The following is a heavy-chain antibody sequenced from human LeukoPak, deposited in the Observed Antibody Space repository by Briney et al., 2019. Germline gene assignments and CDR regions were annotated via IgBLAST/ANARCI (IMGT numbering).Heavy chain of an antibody. CDR2: ISSSSSYI. CDR3: ARSYCGGDCFRYYYGMDV. CDR1: GFTFSSYS. D-gene: IGHD2-21*02. J-gene: IGHJ6*02. Sequence: GGSLRLSCAASGFTFSSYSMNWVRQAPGKGLEWVSSISSSSSYIYYADSVKGRFTISRDNAKNSLYLQMNSLRAEDTAVYYCARSYCGGDCFRYYYGMDVWGQGTTVTVSS. V-gene: IGHV3-21*01.